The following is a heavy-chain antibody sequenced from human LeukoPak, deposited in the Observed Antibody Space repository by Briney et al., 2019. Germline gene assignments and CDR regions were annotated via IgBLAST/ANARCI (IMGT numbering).Heavy chain of an antibody. CDR3: AKRGVVIRVILVGFHKEAYYFDS. CDR1: GIALSNYG. J-gene: IGHJ4*02. Sequence: GGSLRLSCAVSGIALSNYGMSWVREAPGKGLECVAGISSSGGGANYADSGKGRFTISRDNSKNTLYLQMNSLRAEDTAVYFCAKRGVVIRVILVGFHKEAYYFDSWGQGALVTVSS. V-gene: IGHV3-23*01. CDR2: ISSSGGGA. D-gene: IGHD3-22*01.